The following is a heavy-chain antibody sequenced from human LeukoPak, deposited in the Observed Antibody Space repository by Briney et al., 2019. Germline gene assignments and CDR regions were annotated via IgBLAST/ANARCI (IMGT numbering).Heavy chain of an antibody. J-gene: IGHJ4*02. V-gene: IGHV3-21*01. CDR3: ARAQDSSSWYYFDY. CDR2: ISSSSSYI. Sequence: AEGSLRLSCAASGFTFSSYSMNWVRQAPGKGLEWVSSISSSSSYIYYADSVKGRFTISRDNAKNSLYLQMNSLRAEDTAVYYCARAQDSSSWYYFDYWGQGTLVTVPS. CDR1: GFTFSSYS. D-gene: IGHD6-13*01.